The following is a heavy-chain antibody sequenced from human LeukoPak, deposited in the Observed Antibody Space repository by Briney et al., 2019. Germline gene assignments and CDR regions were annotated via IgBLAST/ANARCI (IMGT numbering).Heavy chain of an antibody. D-gene: IGHD2-21*02. CDR2: ISYDGSNK. CDR1: GLTFSSYG. V-gene: IGHV3-30*18. CDR3: AKVGIAYCGGDCYSVDY. J-gene: IGHJ4*02. Sequence: GRSLRLSCAASGLTFSSYGMHWVRQAPGKGLEWVAVISYDGSNKYYADSVKGRFTISRDNSKNTLYLQMNSLRAEDTAVYYCAKVGIAYCGGDCYSVDYWGQGTLVTVSS.